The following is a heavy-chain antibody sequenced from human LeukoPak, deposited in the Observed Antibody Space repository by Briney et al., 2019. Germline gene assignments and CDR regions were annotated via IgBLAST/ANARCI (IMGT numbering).Heavy chain of an antibody. V-gene: IGHV3-23*01. J-gene: IGHJ4*02. D-gene: IGHD5-18*01. CDR3: ARKVAVAMDLDY. CDR2: ITGAGTST. CDR1: GFTFKSYG. Sequence: PGGSLRLSCVASGFTFKSYGMTWVRQVPGKGLEWLSSITGAGTSTKYADSVNGRFTISRDNSKNTLSLQMTGLRAEDTAVYYCARKVAVAMDLDYWGQGTLVTVSP.